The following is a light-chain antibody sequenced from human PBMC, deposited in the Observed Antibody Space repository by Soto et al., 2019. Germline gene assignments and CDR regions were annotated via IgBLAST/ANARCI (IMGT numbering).Light chain of an antibody. CDR3: QTWGSGIHVL. J-gene: IGLJ2*01. CDR2: LNSDGSH. CDR1: SGHSSYA. V-gene: IGLV4-69*01. Sequence: QSVLTQSPSASASLGASVTLTCTLSSGHSSYAIAWHQQQPEKGPRYLMKLNSDGSHSKGDGIPDRFSGSSSGAERYLTISSLQSEDEADYYCQTWGSGIHVLFGGGPKLTVL.